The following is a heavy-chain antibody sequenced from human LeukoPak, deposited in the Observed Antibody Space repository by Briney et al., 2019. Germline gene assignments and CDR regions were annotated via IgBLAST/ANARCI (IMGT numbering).Heavy chain of an antibody. CDR2: IYSGSTT. V-gene: IGHV3-53*01. CDR3: AKGPRPGSSGYPNLDH. D-gene: IGHD3-22*01. Sequence: PGGSLRLSCAASGFTVSSNYMNWVRQAPGKGLEWVSLIYSGSTTNYADSVKGRFTISRDNSKNTLYLQMNSLRVGDTAVYYCAKGPRPGSSGYPNLDHWGQGTLVTVSS. J-gene: IGHJ4*02. CDR1: GFTVSSNY.